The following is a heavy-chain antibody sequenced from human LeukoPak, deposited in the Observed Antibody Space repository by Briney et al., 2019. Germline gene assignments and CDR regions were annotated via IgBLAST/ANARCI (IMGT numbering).Heavy chain of an antibody. CDR3: ARLTPSPAFDY. V-gene: IGHV4-39*01. Sequence: SETLSLTCAVSGGSISSSGYYWAWIRQPPGRGLEWIATIYYNGNTYYNPSLKSRVPISIDTSKNQFSLKLSSVTAADTAVYYCARLTPSPAFDYWGQGTLVTVSS. CDR2: IYYNGNT. CDR1: GGSISSSGYY. J-gene: IGHJ4*02.